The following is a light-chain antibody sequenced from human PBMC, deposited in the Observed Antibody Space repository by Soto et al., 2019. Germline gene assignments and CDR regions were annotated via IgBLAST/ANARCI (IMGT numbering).Light chain of an antibody. CDR2: GNS. CDR3: QSYDSSLSGGV. V-gene: IGLV1-40*01. Sequence: QSALTQPPSVSGAPGQRVTISCTGSSSNIGAGYDVHWYQQLPGTAPKLLIYGNSNRPSGVPDRFSGSKSGTSASLAITGLQAEDEADYYCQSYDSSLSGGVLGTGTKVTVL. J-gene: IGLJ1*01. CDR1: SSNIGAGYD.